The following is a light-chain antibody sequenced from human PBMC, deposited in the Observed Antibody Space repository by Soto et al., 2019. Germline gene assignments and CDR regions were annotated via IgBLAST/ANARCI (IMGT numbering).Light chain of an antibody. Sequence: DIQLTQSPSFLSASVGDRVTITCRASQGIAGSLAWYQQKPGKPPKLLIYAESTLQSGVPSRFSGSGSGTRGTLTISSLQPEDFATYYCQQYYSYPLTFGGGTKVDIK. CDR3: QQYYSYPLT. CDR1: QGIAGS. J-gene: IGKJ4*01. V-gene: IGKV1-9*01. CDR2: AES.